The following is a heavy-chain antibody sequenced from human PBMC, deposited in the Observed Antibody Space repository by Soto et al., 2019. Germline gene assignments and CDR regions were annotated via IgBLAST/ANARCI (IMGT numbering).Heavy chain of an antibody. CDR1: GGSISSGGYY. CDR2: IYYSGST. Sequence: SETLSLTCTVSGGSISSGGYYWSWIRQHPGKGLEWIGYIYYSGSTYYNPSLKGRVTISVDTSKNQFSLKLSSVTAADTAVYYCARGGGYYDFWSGYYKTPVYGMDVWGQGTTVTVSS. V-gene: IGHV4-31*03. CDR3: ARGGGYYDFWSGYYKTPVYGMDV. J-gene: IGHJ6*02. D-gene: IGHD3-3*01.